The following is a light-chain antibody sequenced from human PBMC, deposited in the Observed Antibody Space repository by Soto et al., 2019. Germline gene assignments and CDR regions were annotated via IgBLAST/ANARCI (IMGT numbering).Light chain of an antibody. CDR3: QQYNSWPPIT. Sequence: EIPMTQSPATLSVSPGEGAALSCRASQSVSSNLAWYQQRPGQAPRLLIYGASTRATGIPARFSGSGSGTESALTISSLQSEDFAVYYCQQYNSWPPITFGQGTRLEIK. CDR2: GAS. V-gene: IGKV3-15*01. J-gene: IGKJ5*01. CDR1: QSVSSN.